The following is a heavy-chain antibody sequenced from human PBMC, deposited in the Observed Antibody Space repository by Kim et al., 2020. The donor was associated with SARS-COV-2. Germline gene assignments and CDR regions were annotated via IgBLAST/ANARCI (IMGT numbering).Heavy chain of an antibody. Sequence: SETLSLTCAVYGGSFSGYYWSWIRQPPGKGLEWIGEINHIGRTNYNPSLKSRVTISVDTSKNQFSLKPTSVTAADTAVYYCARRLSNTSGWGSHYCDLWGQGTLVTVSS. V-gene: IGHV4-34*01. J-gene: IGHJ4*02. CDR3: ARRLSNTSGWGSHYCDL. CDR1: GGSFSGYY. D-gene: IGHD3-10*01. CDR2: INHIGRT.